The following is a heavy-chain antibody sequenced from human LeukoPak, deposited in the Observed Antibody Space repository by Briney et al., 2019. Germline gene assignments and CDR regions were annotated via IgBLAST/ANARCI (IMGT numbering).Heavy chain of an antibody. CDR3: AREEGRGNPY. V-gene: IGHV3-43D*04. D-gene: IGHD3-10*01. CDR2: ISWDGGST. J-gene: IGHJ4*02. Sequence: PGGSLRLSCAASGLTFDDYALHWVRQAPGKGLEWVALISWDGGSTYYADSVKGRFTISRDNSKNSLYLQMNSLRAEDTAVYYCAREEGRGNPYWGQGTLVTVSS. CDR1: GLTFDDYA.